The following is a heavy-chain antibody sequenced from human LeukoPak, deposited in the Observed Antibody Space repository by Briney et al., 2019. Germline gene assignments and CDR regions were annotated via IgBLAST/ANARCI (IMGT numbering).Heavy chain of an antibody. D-gene: IGHD2-15*01. CDR2: ISGSGGST. Sequence: GGSLRLSCAASGFTFSCYAMSWVRQAPGKGLEWVSAISGSGGSTYYADSVKGRFTISRDNSKNTLYLQMNSLRAEDTAVYYCAKAYCSGGSCYLWGPFDYWGQGTLVTVSS. J-gene: IGHJ4*02. CDR1: GFTFSCYA. V-gene: IGHV3-23*01. CDR3: AKAYCSGGSCYLWGPFDY.